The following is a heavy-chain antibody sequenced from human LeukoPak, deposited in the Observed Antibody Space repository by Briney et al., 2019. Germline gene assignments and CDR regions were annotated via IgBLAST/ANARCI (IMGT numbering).Heavy chain of an antibody. CDR2: FDPEDGET. Sequence: GASVKVSCKVSGYTLTELSMHWVRQAPGKGLEWMGGFDPEDGETIYAQKFQGRVTMTEDTSTDTAYMELSRLRSEDTAVYYCATDMYYYDSSGYRVNWFDPWGQGTLVTVSS. J-gene: IGHJ5*02. V-gene: IGHV1-24*01. D-gene: IGHD3-22*01. CDR1: GYTLTELS. CDR3: ATDMYYYDSSGYRVNWFDP.